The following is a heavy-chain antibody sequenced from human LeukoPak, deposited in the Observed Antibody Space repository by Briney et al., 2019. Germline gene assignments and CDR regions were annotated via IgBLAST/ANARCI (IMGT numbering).Heavy chain of an antibody. CDR3: ARRRKYNWNGYYFDY. CDR2: IYYSGST. D-gene: IGHD1-20*01. V-gene: IGHV4-59*01. CDR1: GGSISSYY. J-gene: IGHJ4*02. Sequence: SETLSLTCTVSGGSISSYYWSWIRQPPGKGLEWIGYIYYSGSTNYNPSLKSRVTISVDTSKNQFSLKLSSVTAADTAVYYCARRRKYNWNGYYFDYWGQGTLVTVSS.